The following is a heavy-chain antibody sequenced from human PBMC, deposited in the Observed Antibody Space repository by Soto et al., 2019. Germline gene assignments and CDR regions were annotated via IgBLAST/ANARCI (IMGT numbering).Heavy chain of an antibody. Sequence: SVKVSCKASGGTFSSYAISWVRQAPGQGLEWMGGIIPIFGTANYAQKFQGRVTITADESTSTAYMELSSLRSEDTAVYYCASAVDTAMVTLTRYYYYYGMDVWGQGTTVTVSS. CDR2: IIPIFGTA. D-gene: IGHD5-18*01. CDR1: GGTFSSYA. CDR3: ASAVDTAMVTLTRYYYYYGMDV. V-gene: IGHV1-69*13. J-gene: IGHJ6*02.